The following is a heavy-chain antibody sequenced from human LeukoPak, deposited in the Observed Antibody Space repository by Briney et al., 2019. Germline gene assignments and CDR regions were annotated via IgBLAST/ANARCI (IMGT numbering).Heavy chain of an antibody. D-gene: IGHD3-22*01. CDR2: IFPGDSDT. J-gene: IGHJ4*02. CDR1: GDTFTNYW. Sequence: GESLKISCKGSGDTFTNYWIGWVRQMPGKGLEWMGTIFPGDSDTRYSPSFQGQVTISADKSINTAYLQWSSLKASDTAMYYCARRDRSGYYYFDYWGQGTLVTVSS. CDR3: ARRDRSGYYYFDY. V-gene: IGHV5-51*01.